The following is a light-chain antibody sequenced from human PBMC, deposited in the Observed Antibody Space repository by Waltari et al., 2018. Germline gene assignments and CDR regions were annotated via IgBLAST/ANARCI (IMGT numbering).Light chain of an antibody. V-gene: IGLV1-40*01. Sequence: QSVLTQSPSMSGAPGQKVTIPCTGGSSNFGAGYDAHWYQQFPGAPPKLLIFGNTNRASGVPGRFSGSKSGTSASLAIAGLQSEDEAVYYCQSFDSSLSASVFGGGTKLTVL. CDR2: GNT. CDR3: QSFDSSLSASV. J-gene: IGLJ3*02. CDR1: SSNFGAGYD.